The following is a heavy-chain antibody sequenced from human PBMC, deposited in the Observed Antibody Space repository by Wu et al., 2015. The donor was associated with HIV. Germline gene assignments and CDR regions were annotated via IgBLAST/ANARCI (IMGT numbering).Heavy chain of an antibody. V-gene: IGHV1-2*02. D-gene: IGHD6-19*01. Sequence: QVQLLQSGAEVKKPGASVKVSCKASGYSLSAYYMHWVRQAPGQGLEWMGWLHPSNGDTKYAPSFQGRVTMTLDTSINTAYMELNRLRSDDTAVYYCAGYSSGYNWLRYWGQGTLVTVSS. J-gene: IGHJ4*02. CDR1: GYSLSAYY. CDR2: LHPSNGDT. CDR3: AGYSSGYNWLRY.